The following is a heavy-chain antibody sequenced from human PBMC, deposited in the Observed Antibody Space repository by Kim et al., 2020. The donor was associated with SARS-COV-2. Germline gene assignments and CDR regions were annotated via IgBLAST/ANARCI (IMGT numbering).Heavy chain of an antibody. Sequence: ASVKVSCKASGYTFSNNGINWVRQAPGQGLEWMGWISPYNGVTRYAQQLQGRVTMTTDTSTTTSYMELRSLTSDDTAVYFCARFASGWYNPPHNYHYFYMDVWGKGTTVTVSS. D-gene: IGHD6-19*01. J-gene: IGHJ6*03. CDR2: ISPYNGVT. CDR1: GYTFSNNG. V-gene: IGHV1-18*01. CDR3: ARFASGWYNPPHNYHYFYMDV.